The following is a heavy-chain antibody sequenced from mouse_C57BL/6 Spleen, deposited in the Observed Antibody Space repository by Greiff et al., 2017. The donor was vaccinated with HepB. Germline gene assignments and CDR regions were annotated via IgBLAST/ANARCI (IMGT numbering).Heavy chain of an antibody. CDR3: ARGRPFDY. Sequence: VQLQQSGPELVKPGASVKISYKASGYAFSSSWMNWVKQRPGKGLEWIGRIYPGDGDTNYNGKFKGKATLTADKSSSTAYMQLSSLTSEDSAVYFCARGRPFDYWGQGTTLTVSS. V-gene: IGHV1-82*01. J-gene: IGHJ2*01. CDR2: IYPGDGDT. CDR1: GYAFSSSW.